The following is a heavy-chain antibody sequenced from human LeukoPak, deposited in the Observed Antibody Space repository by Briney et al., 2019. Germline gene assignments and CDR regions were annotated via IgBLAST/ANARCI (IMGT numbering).Heavy chain of an antibody. J-gene: IGHJ4*02. Sequence: GGSLRLSCAASGFTFSNYWMHWIRQVPGKGLVWVSHIKYDGSATNYADFVKGRFTISRDNAKNTLYLQMNSLRAEDTAVYYCVSGSLQSGYNFDYWGQGALVTASS. CDR3: VSGSLQSGYNFDY. D-gene: IGHD3-3*01. CDR2: IKYDGSAT. CDR1: GFTFSNYW. V-gene: IGHV3-74*01.